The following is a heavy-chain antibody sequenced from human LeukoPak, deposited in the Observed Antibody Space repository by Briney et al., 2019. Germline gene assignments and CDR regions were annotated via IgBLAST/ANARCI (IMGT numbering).Heavy chain of an antibody. CDR1: GFSLSSYW. CDR3: VRGELHLDYYFDY. J-gene: IGHJ4*02. D-gene: IGHD1-26*01. CDR2: IKQDGSEK. V-gene: IGHV3-7*01. Sequence: GGSLRLSCAASGFSLSSYWMTWVRQAPGKGLEWVANIKQDGSEKNYVDSVKGRFTISRDNAKNTLYLQMNSLRAEDTAVYYCVRGELHLDYYFDYWGQGTLVTVSS.